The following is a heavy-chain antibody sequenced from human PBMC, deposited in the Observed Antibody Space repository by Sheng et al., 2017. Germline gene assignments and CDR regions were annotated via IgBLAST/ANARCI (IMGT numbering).Heavy chain of an antibody. CDR1: GGTFSSYT. CDR3: ARAYYYDSSGYQYYFDY. V-gene: IGHV1-69*02. CDR2: IIPILGIA. Sequence: QVQLVQSGAEVKKPGSSVKVSCKASGGTFSSYTISWVRQAPGQGLEWMGRIIPILGIANYAQKFQGRVTITADKSTSTAYMELSSLRSEDTAVYYCARAYYYDSSGYQYYFDYWGQGTLVTVSS. D-gene: IGHD3-22*01. J-gene: IGHJ4*02.